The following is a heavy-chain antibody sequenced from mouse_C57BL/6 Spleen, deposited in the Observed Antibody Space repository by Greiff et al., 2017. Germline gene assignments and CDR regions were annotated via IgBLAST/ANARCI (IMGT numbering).Heavy chain of an antibody. CDR2: INYDGSST. V-gene: IGHV5-16*01. Sequence: EVKLVESEGGLVQPGSSMKLSCTASGFTFSDYYMAWVRQVPEKGLEWVANINYDGSSTYYLDSLKSRFIISRDNAKNILYLQMSSLKSEDTATYYCARAYYDYDGFDYWGQGTTLTVSS. J-gene: IGHJ2*01. D-gene: IGHD2-4*01. CDR3: ARAYYDYDGFDY. CDR1: GFTFSDYY.